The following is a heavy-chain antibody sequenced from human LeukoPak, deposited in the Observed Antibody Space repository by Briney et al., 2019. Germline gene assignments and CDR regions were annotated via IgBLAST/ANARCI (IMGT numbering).Heavy chain of an antibody. J-gene: IGHJ6*02. Sequence: PGRSLRLSCAASGFTFSSYAMHWVRQAPGKGLEWAAVISYDGSNKYYADSVKGRFTISRDNSKNTLYLQMNSLRAEDTAVYYCARDRAYDFYYYYYGMDVWGQGTTVTVSS. CDR1: GFTFSSYA. CDR2: ISYDGSNK. V-gene: IGHV3-30-3*01. CDR3: ARDRAYDFYYYYYGMDV. D-gene: IGHD3-22*01.